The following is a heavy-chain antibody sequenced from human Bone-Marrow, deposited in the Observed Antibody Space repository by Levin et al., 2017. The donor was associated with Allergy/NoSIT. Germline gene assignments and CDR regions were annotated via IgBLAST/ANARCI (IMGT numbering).Heavy chain of an antibody. V-gene: IGHV4-59*01. J-gene: IGHJ2*01. D-gene: IGHD6-19*01. CDR3: ARDPPWDSRGWYFDL. Sequence: SSETLSLTCTVSGGSISSYYWSWIRQPPGKGLEWIGYVHYSGSTNYNPSLKSRVTISVDTSKTQFSLKLTSVTAADTAVYYCARDPPWDSRGWYFDLWGRGPLVTVSS. CDR1: GGSISSYY. CDR2: VHYSGST.